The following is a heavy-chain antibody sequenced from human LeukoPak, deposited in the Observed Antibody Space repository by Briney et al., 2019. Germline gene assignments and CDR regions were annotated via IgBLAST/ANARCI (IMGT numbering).Heavy chain of an antibody. CDR2: VSGGGAYT. J-gene: IGHJ4*02. D-gene: IGHD2-8*01. V-gene: IGHV3-23*01. Sequence: GGSLTLSCVGSGLIFSSFAMSWVRQAPGKGVEWGSTVSGGGAYTYYADSVKGRFTVSRDDSKSMHFLQMNSLRPEHTALYFCAKRITVSAGYYLDSWGQGTLVAVSS. CDR3: AKRITVSAGYYLDS. CDR1: GLIFSSFA.